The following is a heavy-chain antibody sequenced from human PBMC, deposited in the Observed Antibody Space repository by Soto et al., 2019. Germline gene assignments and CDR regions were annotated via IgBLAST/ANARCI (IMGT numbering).Heavy chain of an antibody. D-gene: IGHD3-10*01. CDR1: GFSLSTSGVG. J-gene: IGHJ5*02. V-gene: IGHV2-5*01. CDR2: IYWNDDK. CDR3: AHSLITMVRGVDLNWFDP. Sequence: SGPTLVNPTQTLTLTCTFSGFSLSTSGVGVGWIRQPPGKAPEWLALIYWNDDKRYSPSLKSRLTITKDTSKNQVVLTMTNMDPVDTATYYCAHSLITMVRGVDLNWFDPWGQGTLVTVSS.